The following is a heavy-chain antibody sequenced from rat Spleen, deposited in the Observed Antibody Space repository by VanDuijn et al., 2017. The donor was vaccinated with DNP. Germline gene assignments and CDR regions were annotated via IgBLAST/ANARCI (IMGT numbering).Heavy chain of an antibody. CDR2: INPVGVST. CDR3: AKDLGTTVAHAMDA. D-gene: IGHD1-1*01. J-gene: IGHJ4*01. V-gene: IGHV5-58*01. Sequence: EVQLVESGGGLVQPGRSLKLSCVASGFTFSSYWMYWFGQPPGKGLEWVASINPVGVSTYYPDSVKGRYTISRDNAENTVYLQMKSLRSEETATYYCAKDLGTTVAHAMDAWGQGTSVTVSS. CDR1: GFTFSSYW.